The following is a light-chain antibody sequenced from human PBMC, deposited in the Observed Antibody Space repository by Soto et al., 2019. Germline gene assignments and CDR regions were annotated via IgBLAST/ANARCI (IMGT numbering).Light chain of an antibody. J-gene: IGLJ3*02. CDR1: RSDVGGFNY. CDR2: AVT. V-gene: IGLV2-11*01. CDR3: CSYAGSYTNWV. Sequence: QSALTQPRSVSGSPGQSVTISWTGTRSDVGGFNYVSWYQQHPGNAPKLMIYAVTKRPSGVPDRFSGSRSGNTASLTISGLHAEDEADYYCCSYAGSYTNWVFGGGTKLTAL.